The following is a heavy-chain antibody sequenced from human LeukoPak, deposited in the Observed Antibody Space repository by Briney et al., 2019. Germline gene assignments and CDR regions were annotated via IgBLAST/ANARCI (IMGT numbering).Heavy chain of an antibody. J-gene: IGHJ4*02. D-gene: IGHD6-6*01. CDR3: ARPRAGSSSLGY. V-gene: IGHV1-2*02. CDR1: GYTFTGYY. CDR2: INPNSGGT. Sequence: ASVKVSCKASGYTFTGYYMHWVRQAPGQGLEWMGWINPNSGGTNYAQKFQGRVTMTRDTSISTAYMELSRLRSDDTAVYYCARPRAGSSSLGYCGQGTLVTVSS.